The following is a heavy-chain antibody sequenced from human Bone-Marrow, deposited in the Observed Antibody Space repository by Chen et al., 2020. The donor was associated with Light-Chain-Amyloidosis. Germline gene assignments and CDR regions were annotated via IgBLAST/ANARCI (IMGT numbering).Heavy chain of an antibody. Sequence: EVLLVESGGGLVQPGGSLRLSCAASGFTFRSFWMTWVRPAPGKGLEWVANIKQDGSEKYYVDSVKGRFTISRDNTKNSLYLQMNSLRADDTAVYYCVRDANNYHYSGAYPGDYWGQGTLVTVSS. D-gene: IGHD3-22*01. CDR1: GFTFRSFW. J-gene: IGHJ4*02. V-gene: IGHV3-7*01. CDR2: IKQDGSEK. CDR3: VRDANNYHYSGAYPGDY.